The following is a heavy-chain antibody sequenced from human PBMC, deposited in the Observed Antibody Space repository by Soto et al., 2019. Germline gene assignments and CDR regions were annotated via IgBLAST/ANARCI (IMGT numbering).Heavy chain of an antibody. CDR3: GGNSGYDLSYYYYMDV. D-gene: IGHD5-12*01. V-gene: IGHV1-69*02. CDR1: GGTFSSYT. CDR2: IIPILGIA. J-gene: IGHJ6*03. Sequence: GASVKVSCKASGGTFSSYTISWVRQAPGQGLEWMGRIIPILGIANYAQKFQGRVTITADKSTSTAYMELSSLRSEDTAVYYCGGNSGYDLSYYYYMDVWGKGTTVTVSS.